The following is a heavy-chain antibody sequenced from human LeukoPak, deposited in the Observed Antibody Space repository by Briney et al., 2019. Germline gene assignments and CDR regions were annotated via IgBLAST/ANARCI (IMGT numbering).Heavy chain of an antibody. CDR2: ISSSSSYI. Sequence: GGSLRLSCAASGFTFSSYGMSWVRQAPGKGLEWVSSISSSSSYIYYADSVKGRFTISRDNAKNSLYLQMNSLRAEDTAVYYCAREADDYGDYWGQGTLVTVSS. J-gene: IGHJ4*02. V-gene: IGHV3-21*01. CDR1: GFTFSSYG. CDR3: AREADDYGDY.